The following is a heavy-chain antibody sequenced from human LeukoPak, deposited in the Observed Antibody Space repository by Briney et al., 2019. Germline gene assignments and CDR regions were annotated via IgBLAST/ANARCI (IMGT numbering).Heavy chain of an antibody. CDR3: AEVLVAATHYLDS. Sequence: ASVKVSCKASGYSFTGHYIHWVRQAPGQGLEWMGWLNPNSGGTKFAQKFQARVTLTRDTSISTAYMELSSLTSDDTAVYYCAEVLVAATHYLDSWGQGTLVTVSS. CDR2: LNPNSGGT. CDR1: GYSFTGHY. J-gene: IGHJ4*02. V-gene: IGHV1-2*02. D-gene: IGHD2-15*01.